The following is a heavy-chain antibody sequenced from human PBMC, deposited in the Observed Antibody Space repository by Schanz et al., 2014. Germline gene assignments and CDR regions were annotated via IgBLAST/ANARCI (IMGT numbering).Heavy chain of an antibody. V-gene: IGHV3-11*05. CDR3: AKDSTHSDIVLVPTAIDY. Sequence: QVQLVESGGGLVKPGGSLRLSCAASGFTFRDYYMSWIRQAPGKGLEWVSDISSGSSYANYADSVKGRFTISRDNAKNSLYLQMNSLRAEDTAVYYCAKDSTHSDIVLVPTAIDYSGQRTLVTASS. J-gene: IGHJ4*02. CDR2: ISSGSSYA. CDR1: GFTFRDYY. D-gene: IGHD2-2*01.